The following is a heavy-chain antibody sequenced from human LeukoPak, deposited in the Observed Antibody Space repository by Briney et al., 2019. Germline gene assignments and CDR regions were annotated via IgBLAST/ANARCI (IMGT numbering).Heavy chain of an antibody. D-gene: IGHD2-2*01. J-gene: IGHJ3*02. CDR3: ARLDRADCGSSSCSRGSGAFDI. V-gene: IGHV5-51*01. CDR2: IFPGDSDT. Sequence: GSPKIPCKASGYSFTSHWIGWVRQMPGKGLGWVANIFPGDSDTIYSPSFRGQVTISADKSFSTAYLKWNTLKASDTAVYYCARLDRADCGSSSCSRGSGAFDIWGQGTMVTVSS. CDR1: GYSFTSHW.